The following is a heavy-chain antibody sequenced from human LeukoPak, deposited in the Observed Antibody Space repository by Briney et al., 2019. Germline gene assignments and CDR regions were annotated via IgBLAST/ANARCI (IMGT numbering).Heavy chain of an antibody. CDR1: GGSISSGSYY. CDR2: IYTSGGT. D-gene: IGHD6-6*01. J-gene: IGHJ4*02. V-gene: IGHV4-61*02. CDR3: ARGPGGSSSSDFDY. Sequence: SETLSLTCTVSGGSISSGSYYWSWIRQPAGKGLEWIGRIYTSGGTNYNPSLKSRVTISVDTSKNQFSLKLSSVTAADTAVYYCARGPGGSSSSDFDYWGQGTLVTVSS.